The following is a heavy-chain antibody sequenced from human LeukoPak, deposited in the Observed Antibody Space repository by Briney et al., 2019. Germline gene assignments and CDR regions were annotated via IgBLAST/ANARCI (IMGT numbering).Heavy chain of an antibody. CDR1: GFTFSSYG. Sequence: GGSLRLSCAASGFTFSSYGMHWVRQAPGKGLEWVAFIRYDGSNKYYADSVKGRFTISRDNSKNSLYLQMNSLRAEDTALYYCARSGYYDSSAYFYWGQGTLVTVSS. CDR2: IRYDGSNK. J-gene: IGHJ4*02. D-gene: IGHD3-22*01. V-gene: IGHV3-30*02. CDR3: ARSGYYDSSAYFY.